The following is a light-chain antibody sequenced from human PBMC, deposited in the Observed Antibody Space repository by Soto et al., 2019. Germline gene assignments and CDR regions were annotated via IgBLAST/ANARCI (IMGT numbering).Light chain of an antibody. CDR3: SSYTSRSTYV. CDR1: SSDVGGYKF. V-gene: IGLV2-14*03. J-gene: IGLJ1*01. Sequence: QSALTQPASVSGSPGQSITISCTGTSSDVGGYKFVSWYQQHPGKAPKFIIYDVSNRPSGVSNRFSGSKSGNTASLTISGLQAEDEADYYCSSYTSRSTYVFGTGTKLTVL. CDR2: DVS.